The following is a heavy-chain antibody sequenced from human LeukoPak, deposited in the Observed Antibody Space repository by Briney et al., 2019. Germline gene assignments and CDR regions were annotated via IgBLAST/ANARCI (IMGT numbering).Heavy chain of an antibody. V-gene: IGHV4-38-2*02. CDR2: IYHSGST. D-gene: IGHD1-26*01. CDR1: GYSISSGYY. CDR3: ARDFCSTLGEFDY. J-gene: IGHJ4*02. Sequence: SETLSLTCTVSGYSISSGYYWGWIRQPPGKGLEWIGSIYHSGSTYYNPSLKSRVTISVDTSKNQFSLKLSSVTAADTAVYYCARDFCSTLGEFDYWGQGTLVTVSS.